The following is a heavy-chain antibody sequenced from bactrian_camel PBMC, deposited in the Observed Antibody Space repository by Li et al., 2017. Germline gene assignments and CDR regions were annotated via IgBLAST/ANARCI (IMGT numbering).Heavy chain of an antibody. J-gene: IGHJ4*01. CDR2: ITKDGIT. D-gene: IGHD1*01. CDR1: GVISTACA. Sequence: HVQLVESGGGSAQAGGSLELTCTVSGVISTACAMAWYRQAPGKERELIANITKDGITSYRDSVTGRATISKDHAKNTVDLHMVSLKPEDTAMYYCAADFRRRRAPRLTDVLDLAYKGRGTQVTVS. V-gene: IGHV3S53*01.